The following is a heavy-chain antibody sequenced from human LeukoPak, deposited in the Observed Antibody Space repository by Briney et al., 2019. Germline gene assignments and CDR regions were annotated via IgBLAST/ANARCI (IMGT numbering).Heavy chain of an antibody. V-gene: IGHV1-2*02. J-gene: IGHJ4*02. Sequence: GASVKVSCKASGYTFTCHSMYWVRQAPGQGLEWMGWIKPISGGTNYAQKFQGRVTMTRDTSISTAYMELSRLRSDDTAVYYCARGPHGRIYDILTGFDYWGQGTLVTVSS. D-gene: IGHD3-9*01. CDR2: IKPISGGT. CDR3: ARGPHGRIYDILTGFDY. CDR1: GYTFTCHS.